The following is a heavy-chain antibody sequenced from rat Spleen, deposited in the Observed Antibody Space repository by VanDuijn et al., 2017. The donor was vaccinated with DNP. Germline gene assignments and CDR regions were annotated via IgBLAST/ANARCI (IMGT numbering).Heavy chain of an antibody. V-gene: IGHV10-5*01. Sequence: VQLVESGGGLVQPKESLKISCAASGFAFSTAAMYWVRQAPGKGLEWVAHIRTKPKSYATYYADSVRGRFTISRDNAKNTLYLQMNSLRSDDMATYYCVRWSSGHFDYWGQGVMVPVSS. CDR2: IRTKPKSYAT. CDR1: GFAFSTAA. J-gene: IGHJ2*01. D-gene: IGHD4-3*01. CDR3: VRWSSGHFDY.